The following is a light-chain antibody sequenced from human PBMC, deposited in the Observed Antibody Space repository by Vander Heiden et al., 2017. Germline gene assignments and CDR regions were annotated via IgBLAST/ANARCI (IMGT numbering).Light chain of an antibody. CDR3: AAVDDSRNGWV. CDR1: SSNIGSNT. CDR2: SNN. V-gene: IGLV1-44*01. J-gene: IGLJ3*02. Sequence: SVLTQPPSASGTPGPRVTISCSGSSSNIGSNTVNWYQQLPGTAPKLLIYSNNQRPSGVPDRFSGSKSGTSASLAISGLQAEDEADYYCAAVDDSRNGWVFGGGTKLTVL.